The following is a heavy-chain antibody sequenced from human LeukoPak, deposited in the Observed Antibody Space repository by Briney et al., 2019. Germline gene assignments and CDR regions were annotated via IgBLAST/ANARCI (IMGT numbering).Heavy chain of an antibody. CDR1: GGSISSGSYY. Sequence: SETLSLTCTVSGGSISSGSYYWSWIRQPAGKGLEWIGRIYTSGSTSYNPSLKSRVTISVDTSKNQFSLKLSSVTAADTAVYYCARAGPYDSSGYYYQYYYYMDVWGKGTTVTISS. J-gene: IGHJ6*03. D-gene: IGHD3-22*01. CDR2: IYTSGST. V-gene: IGHV4-61*02. CDR3: ARAGPYDSSGYYYQYYYYMDV.